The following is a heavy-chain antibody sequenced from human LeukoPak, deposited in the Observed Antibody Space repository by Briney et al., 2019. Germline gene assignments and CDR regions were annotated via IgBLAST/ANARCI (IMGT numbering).Heavy chain of an antibody. Sequence: ASVKVSCQASGYTLTRYYIHLVRQAPGQRLEWVGWVNPHSGGTNYAQKFQGRVTMTRDTSISTAYMELSRLRSDDTAVYYCAREAAAAGPDYYYYGMDVWGQGTTVTVSS. J-gene: IGHJ6*02. CDR2: VNPHSGGT. CDR3: AREAAAAGPDYYYYGMDV. D-gene: IGHD6-13*01. CDR1: GYTLTRYY. V-gene: IGHV1-2*02.